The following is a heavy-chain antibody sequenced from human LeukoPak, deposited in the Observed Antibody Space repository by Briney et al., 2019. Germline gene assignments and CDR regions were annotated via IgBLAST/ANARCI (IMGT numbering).Heavy chain of an antibody. D-gene: IGHD6-19*01. Sequence: PGGSLRLSCAASGFTFRNYWMSWVRQAPGTGLEWVANIKQDGSDRNYVTSVRGRFTISRDNAESSLYLQMNGLRVEDTAVYYCVRNLAVAGTCFDSWGQGTLVTVSS. V-gene: IGHV3-7*03. J-gene: IGHJ4*02. CDR1: GFTFRNYW. CDR2: IKQDGSDR. CDR3: VRNLAVAGTCFDS.